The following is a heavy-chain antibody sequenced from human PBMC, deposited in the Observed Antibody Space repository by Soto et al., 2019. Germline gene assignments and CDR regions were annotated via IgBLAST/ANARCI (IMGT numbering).Heavy chain of an antibody. CDR1: GFTFSSYG. J-gene: IGHJ5*02. Sequence: GGSLRLSCAASGFTFSSYGMHWFRQAPGKGLEWVAVIWYDGSNKYYADSVKGRFTISRDNSKNTLYLQMDSLRAEDTAVYYCARDIAAARGSDWFDPWGQGTLVTVSS. CDR2: IWYDGSNK. CDR3: ARDIAAARGSDWFDP. D-gene: IGHD6-13*01. V-gene: IGHV3-33*01.